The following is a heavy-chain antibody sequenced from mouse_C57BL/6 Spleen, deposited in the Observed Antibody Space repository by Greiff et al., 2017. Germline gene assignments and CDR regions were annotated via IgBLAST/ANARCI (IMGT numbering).Heavy chain of an antibody. D-gene: IGHD1-1*01. Sequence: EVQGVESGGDLVKPGGSLKLSCAASGFTFSSYGMSWVRQTPDKRLEWVATISSGGSYTYYPDSVKGRFTISRDNAKNTLYLQMSSLKSEDTAMYYCARGDGSSYFDYWGQGTTLTVSS. CDR1: GFTFSSYG. CDR3: ARGDGSSYFDY. CDR2: ISSGGSYT. V-gene: IGHV5-6*01. J-gene: IGHJ2*01.